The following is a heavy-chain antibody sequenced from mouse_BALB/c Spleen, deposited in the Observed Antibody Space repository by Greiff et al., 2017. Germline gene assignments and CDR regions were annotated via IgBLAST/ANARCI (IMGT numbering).Heavy chain of an antibody. CDR3: TRCYDYDEGAGMDY. Sequence: LQQSGSELVRPGASVKLSCKASGYTFTSYWMHWVKQRPGQGLEWIGNIYPGSGSTNYDEKFTSKATLTVDTSSSTAYMQLSSLTSEDSAVYYGTRCYDYDEGAGMDYWGQGTSVTVSS. V-gene: IGHV1S22*01. CDR2: IYPGSGST. J-gene: IGHJ4*01. D-gene: IGHD2-4*01. CDR1: GYTFTSYW.